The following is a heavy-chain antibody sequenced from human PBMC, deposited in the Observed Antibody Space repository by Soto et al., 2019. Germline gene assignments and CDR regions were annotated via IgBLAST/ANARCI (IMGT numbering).Heavy chain of an antibody. Sequence: EVQLLESGGGLVQPGESLRLSCAASGFTFSSYAMIWVRQAPGKGLEWVSVVSGSGGSTYYVDSVKGRFTISRDNSMNTLYLQMNSLRAEDTAVYYCAKSVNRHYYYTMDVWGQGTTVTVSS. CDR1: GFTFSSYA. D-gene: IGHD4-17*01. J-gene: IGHJ6*02. V-gene: IGHV3-23*01. CDR3: AKSVNRHYYYTMDV. CDR2: VSGSGGST.